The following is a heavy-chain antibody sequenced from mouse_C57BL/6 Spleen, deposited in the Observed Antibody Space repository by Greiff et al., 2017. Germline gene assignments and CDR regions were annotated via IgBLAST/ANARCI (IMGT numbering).Heavy chain of an antibody. J-gene: IGHJ2*01. CDR2: IDPSDSET. CDR1: GYTFTSYW. Sequence: QVQLQQPGAELVRPGSSVKLSCKASGYTFTSYWMHWVKQRPIQGLEWIGNIDPSDSETHYNQKFKDKATLTVDKSSSTAYMQLSSLTSEDSAVYYCAREDYYSNYVRGYYFDYWGQGTTLTVSS. D-gene: IGHD2-5*01. V-gene: IGHV1-52*01. CDR3: AREDYYSNYVRGYYFDY.